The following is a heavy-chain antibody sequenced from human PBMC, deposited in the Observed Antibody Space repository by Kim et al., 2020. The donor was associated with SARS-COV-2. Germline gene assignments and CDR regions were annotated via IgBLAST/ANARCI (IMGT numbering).Heavy chain of an antibody. CDR1: VSKFSATW. CDR2: IKGDGSGT. Sequence: GGSLRLSCAASVSKFSATWMHWVRQVPGKGLVWVSRIKGDGSGTIYADSVKGRFTISRDNAKNTLYLQMNSLRVEDTAVYYCARDSYYTIDVWGQGTTVTVSS. J-gene: IGHJ6*02. V-gene: IGHV3-74*01. CDR3: ARDSYYTIDV.